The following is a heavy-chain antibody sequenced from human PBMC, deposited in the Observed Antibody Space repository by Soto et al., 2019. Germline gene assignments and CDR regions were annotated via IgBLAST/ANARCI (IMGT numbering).Heavy chain of an antibody. Sequence: GGSLRLSCAASGFTFSSYSVNWVRQAPGKGLEWLSYIGWNPRTVQYADSVKGRITISRDNALNSLYLQMSSLRDEDTAVYYCARDTMFSFDYWGQGILVTVSS. CDR1: GFTFSSYS. J-gene: IGHJ4*02. CDR3: ARDTMFSFDY. CDR2: IGWNPRTV. V-gene: IGHV3-48*02. D-gene: IGHD3-10*02.